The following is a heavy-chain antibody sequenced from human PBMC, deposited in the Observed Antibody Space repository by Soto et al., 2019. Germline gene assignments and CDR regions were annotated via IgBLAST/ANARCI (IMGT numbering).Heavy chain of an antibody. D-gene: IGHD3-10*01. V-gene: IGHV3-23*01. J-gene: IGHJ4*02. Sequence: GSLRLYCVASGITFGGRAMSWVRQAPGEGLEWVSTITDTGGDTKYADSVRGRFTMSRDNSKKTLYLQMNSLRVEDSALYYCARGSTDSYPGSRIFDFWGRGTLVTVSS. CDR1: GITFGGRA. CDR2: ITDTGGDT. CDR3: ARGSTDSYPGSRIFDF.